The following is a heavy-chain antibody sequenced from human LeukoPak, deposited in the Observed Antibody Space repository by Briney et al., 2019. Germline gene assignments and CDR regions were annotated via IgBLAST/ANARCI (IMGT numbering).Heavy chain of an antibody. D-gene: IGHD5-24*01. J-gene: IGHJ4*02. CDR3: ARVQEMATISGGFDY. CDR1: GGSISSYY. V-gene: IGHV4-59*01. Sequence: SETLSLTCTVSGGSISSYYWSWIRQPPGKGLEWIGYIYYSGSTNYNPSLKSRVTISVGTSKNQFSLKLSSVTAADTAVYYCARVQEMATISGGFDYWGQGTLVTVSS. CDR2: IYYSGST.